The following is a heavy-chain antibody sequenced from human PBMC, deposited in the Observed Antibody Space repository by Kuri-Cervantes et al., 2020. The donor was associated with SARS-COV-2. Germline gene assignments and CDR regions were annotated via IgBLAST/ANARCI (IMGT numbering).Heavy chain of an antibody. CDR3: ARGEPDY. CDR2: ISGSGGST. Sequence: GESLKISCAASGFTFSSYAMSWVRQAPGKGLEWVLAISGSGGSTYYADSVKDRFTISRDNAKNSLYLQMNSLRAEDTAVYYCARGEPDYWGQGTLVTVSS. CDR1: GFTFSSYA. V-gene: IGHV3-23*01. J-gene: IGHJ4*02. D-gene: IGHD1-14*01.